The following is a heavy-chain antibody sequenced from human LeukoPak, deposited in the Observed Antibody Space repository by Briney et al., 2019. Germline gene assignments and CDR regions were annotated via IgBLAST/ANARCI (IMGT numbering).Heavy chain of an antibody. CDR3: ASRLGLGYCSSTSCSYMDV. J-gene: IGHJ6*03. CDR2: IYHSGST. CDR1: GGSISSGGYS. D-gene: IGHD2-2*01. Sequence: SETLSLTCAASGGSISSGGYSWSWIRQPPGKGLEWIGYIYHSGSTYYNPSLKSRVTISVDRSKNQFSLKLSSVTAADTAVYYCASRLGLGYCSSTSCSYMDVWGKGTTVTVSS. V-gene: IGHV4-30-2*01.